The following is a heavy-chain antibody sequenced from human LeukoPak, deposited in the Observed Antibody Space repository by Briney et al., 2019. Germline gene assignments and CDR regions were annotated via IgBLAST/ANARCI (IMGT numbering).Heavy chain of an antibody. J-gene: IGHJ4*02. CDR3: AKEFYDYDFWSGVIDY. V-gene: IGHV3-33*03. CDR1: GFTFSSYG. D-gene: IGHD3-3*01. CDR2: IWYDGSNK. Sequence: HPGGSLRLSCAASGFTFSSYGMPWVRQAPGKGLEWVAVIWYDGSNKYYADSVKGRFTISRDNAKNSLYLQMNSLRAEDTALYYCAKEFYDYDFWSGVIDYWGQGTLVTVSS.